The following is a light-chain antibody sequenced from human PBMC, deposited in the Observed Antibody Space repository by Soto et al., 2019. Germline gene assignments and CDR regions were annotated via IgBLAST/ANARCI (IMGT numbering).Light chain of an antibody. J-gene: IGKJ4*01. CDR1: QSVSTTY. Sequence: EIVLTQSPCTLSLSPGDRATISCRASQSVSTTYLAWYQQKPGQAPSLLIYGASRRATGIPGRFSGSGSGTEFTLTISGLEPEDFAVYYCQQYDRSPTTFGGGTKVEIK. CDR3: QQYDRSPTT. CDR2: GAS. V-gene: IGKV3-20*01.